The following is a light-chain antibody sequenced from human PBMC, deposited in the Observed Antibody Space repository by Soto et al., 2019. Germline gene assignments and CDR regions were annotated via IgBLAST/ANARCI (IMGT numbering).Light chain of an antibody. Sequence: DIQMTQSPSTLSASVGDRVTITCRASHSISSWLAWYQQKPGKAPKLLIYKASSLESGVPSRFSGSGSGTEFTLTISSLQPYDFAAYYCQQYNSYPWTCGKGPKVEIK. V-gene: IGKV1-5*03. J-gene: IGKJ1*01. CDR3: QQYNSYPWT. CDR1: HSISSW. CDR2: KAS.